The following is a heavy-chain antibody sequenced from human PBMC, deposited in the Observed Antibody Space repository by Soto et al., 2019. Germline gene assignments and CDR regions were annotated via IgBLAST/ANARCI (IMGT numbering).Heavy chain of an antibody. CDR3: AREARFGELFPHAFDI. D-gene: IGHD3-10*01. V-gene: IGHV1-18*01. CDR2: ISAYNGNT. CDR1: GYTFTSYG. Sequence: ASVKVSCKASGYTFTSYGISWVRQAPGQGLEWMGWISAYNGNTNYAQKLQGRVTITRDTSASTAYMELSSLRSEDTAVYYCAREARFGELFPHAFDIWGQGTMVTVSS. J-gene: IGHJ3*02.